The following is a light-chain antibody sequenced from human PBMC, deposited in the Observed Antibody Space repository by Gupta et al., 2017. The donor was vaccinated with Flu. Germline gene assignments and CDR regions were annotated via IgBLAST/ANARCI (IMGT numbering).Light chain of an antibody. J-gene: IGLJ3*02. CDR2: ENN. CDR3: GTWDSTRSAGGL. CDR1: SSIVGSNF. V-gene: IGLV1-51*02. Sequence: QSVLPQPPSVSEAPGQKVTISCPGGSSIVGSNFVSWYQQLPGTAPKLLIYENNKRPSGIPDRFSVSKSGTSATLYITGLQTGDEADYDCGTWDSTRSAGGLFGGGTKLTVL.